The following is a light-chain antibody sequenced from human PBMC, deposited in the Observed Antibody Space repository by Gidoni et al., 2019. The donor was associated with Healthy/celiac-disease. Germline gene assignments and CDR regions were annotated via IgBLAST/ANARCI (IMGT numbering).Light chain of an antibody. CDR2: GAS. CDR1: QSVSSN. V-gene: IGKV3D-15*01. J-gene: IGKJ4*01. CDR3: QQYNNWPLLT. Sequence: EVVMTQSPATLSVSPGDRDTLSCRASQSVSSNLAWYQQKPGQAPRLLIYGASTRATGIPARFSGSGSGTEFTLTISSLQSEDFAAYYCQQYNNWPLLTFGGGTKVEIK.